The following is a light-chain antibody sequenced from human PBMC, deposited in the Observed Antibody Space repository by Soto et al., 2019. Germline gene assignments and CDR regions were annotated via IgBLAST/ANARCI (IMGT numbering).Light chain of an antibody. CDR2: AAS. V-gene: IGKV3-20*01. J-gene: IGKJ1*01. CDR3: QQYGNSPQT. CDR1: QSLNFNF. Sequence: EIVLTQSPGTLSLFPGERATVSCTASQSLNFNFLGWYQKKSGQAPRLLIYAASTRATGIPDRFSGSGSGIDFTLTISRLEPEDFAVYYCQQYGNSPQTFGQGTKVDIK.